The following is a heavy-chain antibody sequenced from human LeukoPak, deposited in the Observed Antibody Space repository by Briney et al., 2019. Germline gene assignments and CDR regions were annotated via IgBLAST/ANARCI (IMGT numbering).Heavy chain of an antibody. Sequence: PGGSLRLSCAASGFTFSNYAMSWVRQAPGKGLEWVSAISGSGGTTYYADSVKGRFTISRDNSKNTLYLQMNSLRAEDTAVYYCAKDVCSSASCRTFDYWGQGTLVTVSS. D-gene: IGHD2-2*01. V-gene: IGHV3-23*01. CDR3: AKDVCSSASCRTFDY. CDR2: ISGSGGTT. CDR1: GFTFSNYA. J-gene: IGHJ4*02.